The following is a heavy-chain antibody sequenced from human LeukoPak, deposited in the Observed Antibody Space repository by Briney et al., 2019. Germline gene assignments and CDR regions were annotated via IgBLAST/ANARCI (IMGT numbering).Heavy chain of an antibody. CDR3: ARSTAIRGFDY. V-gene: IGHV3-23*01. D-gene: IGHD1-26*01. J-gene: IGHJ4*02. Sequence: GGSLRLSCAASGFTFSSYAMSWVRQAPGKGLEWVSAISGSGGSTYYADSVKGRFTISRDNAKNSLPLQMNSLRAEDTAVYYCARSTAIRGFDYWGQEILVTVSP. CDR2: ISGSGGST. CDR1: GFTFSSYA.